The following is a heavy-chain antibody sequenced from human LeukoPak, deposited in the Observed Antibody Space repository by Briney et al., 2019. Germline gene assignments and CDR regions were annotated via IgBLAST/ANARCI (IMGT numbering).Heavy chain of an antibody. D-gene: IGHD1-26*01. CDR1: GGSISSNNW. CDR2: IFHAGNT. CDR3: ARVKTDEWEQYYFDY. Sequence: SETLSLTCGVSGGSISSNNWWTWVRQPPGKGLEWIGEIFHAGNTNYNPSLKSRVTISLDKSKNQISLTLHSVTAADTAVYYCARVKTDEWEQYYFDYWGQGTLVTVSS. V-gene: IGHV4-4*02. J-gene: IGHJ4*02.